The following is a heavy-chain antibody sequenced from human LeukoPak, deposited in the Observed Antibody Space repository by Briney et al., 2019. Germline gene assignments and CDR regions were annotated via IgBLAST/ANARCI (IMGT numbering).Heavy chain of an antibody. V-gene: IGHV1-69*13. CDR1: GGTFSSYA. Sequence: GASVKVSCKASGGTFSSYAISWVRQAPGQGLEWMGGIIPIFGTANYAQKFQGRVTITADESTSTACMELSSLRSEDTALYYRARIFGTTSRYYYMDVWGKGTTVTVSS. J-gene: IGHJ6*03. CDR2: IIPIFGTA. CDR3: ARIFGTTSRYYYMDV. D-gene: IGHD1-7*01.